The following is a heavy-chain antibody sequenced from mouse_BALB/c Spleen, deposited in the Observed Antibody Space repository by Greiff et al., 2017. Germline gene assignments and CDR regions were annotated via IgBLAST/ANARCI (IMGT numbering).Heavy chain of an antibody. Sequence: EVQLVESGGGLVKPGGSLKLSCAASGFTFSSYGMHWVRQAPEKGLEWVGYISSDNSTIYYADTVKGGFTISRNKPKNTLFLQMTSLRSEDAAKYYSGGFDYYAMDYWGQGTSVTVSS. J-gene: IGHJ4*01. CDR1: GFTFSSYG. CDR2: ISSDNSTI. V-gene: IGHV5-17*02. CDR3: GGFDYYAMDY.